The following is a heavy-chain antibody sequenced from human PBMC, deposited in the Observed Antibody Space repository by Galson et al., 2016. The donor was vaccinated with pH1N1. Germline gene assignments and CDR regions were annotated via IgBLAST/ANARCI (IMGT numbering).Heavy chain of an antibody. V-gene: IGHV3-30*02. CDR2: IRSDGTER. J-gene: IGHJ4*02. CDR1: GFTFSTYG. CDR3: AKPNNCWSFAY. D-gene: IGHD2-21*01. Sequence: SLRLSCAASGFTFSTYGMHWVRQAPGKGLEWVALIRSDGTERFYADSVKGRFIISRDDSKNMLYLQMNSLRVDETAGYYCAKPNNCWSFAYWGEGTLVSVSS.